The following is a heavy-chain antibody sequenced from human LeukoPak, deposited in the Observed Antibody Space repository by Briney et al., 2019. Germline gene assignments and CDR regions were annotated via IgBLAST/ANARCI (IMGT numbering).Heavy chain of an antibody. Sequence: GGSLRLSCAASGFTFSSYGMHWVRQAPGKGLEWVAFIWYDGSNKYYADSVKGRFTISRDNYKNTLYLQMNSMRAEDTAVYYCARDLILPHYYDSSGYPDYWGQGTLVTVSS. D-gene: IGHD3-22*01. CDR1: GFTFSSYG. V-gene: IGHV3-33*01. J-gene: IGHJ4*02. CDR2: IWYDGSNK. CDR3: ARDLILPHYYDSSGYPDY.